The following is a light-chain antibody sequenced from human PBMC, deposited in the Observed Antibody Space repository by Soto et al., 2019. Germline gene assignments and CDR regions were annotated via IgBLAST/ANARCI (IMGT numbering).Light chain of an antibody. CDR3: QAWGTGMGV. V-gene: IGLV4-69*02. CDR1: SGHSSYG. CDR2: VNSDGSN. J-gene: IGLJ3*02. Sequence: QPVLTQSPSASASLGASVKLTCTLSSGHSSYGIAWHQQQPEKGPRYLMKVNSDGSNSKGDGIPDRFSGSSSGAERYLTISSLQSDDEADYYCQAWGTGMGVFGGGTQLTVL.